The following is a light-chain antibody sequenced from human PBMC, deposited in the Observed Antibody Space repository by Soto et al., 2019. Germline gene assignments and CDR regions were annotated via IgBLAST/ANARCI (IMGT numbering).Light chain of an antibody. CDR2: GAF. Sequence: EIVLTQSPATLSLSPGERATLSCRASPSVTNYLAWYQQKPGQAPRLLIYGAFNRAPGIPARFSGSGSETEFTLTISSLQSEDFAVYFCQQYNNWPPITFGQGTRLEIK. V-gene: IGKV3D-15*01. CDR3: QQYNNWPPIT. J-gene: IGKJ5*01. CDR1: PSVTNY.